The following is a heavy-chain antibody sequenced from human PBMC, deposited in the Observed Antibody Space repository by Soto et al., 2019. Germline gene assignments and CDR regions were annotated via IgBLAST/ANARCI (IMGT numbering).Heavy chain of an antibody. CDR1: GFTVSSNY. J-gene: IGHJ4*02. Sequence: EVQLVESGGGLVQPGGSLRLSCAASGFTVSSNYMSWVRQAPGKGLEWVSVIYSGGSTYYAYSVKGRFTISRDNSKNTLYLQMNSLRAEDTAVYYCARGGRYCGGDCSSSSLDYWGQGTLVTVSS. CDR2: IYSGGST. CDR3: ARGGRYCGGDCSSSSLDY. V-gene: IGHV3-66*01. D-gene: IGHD2-21*02.